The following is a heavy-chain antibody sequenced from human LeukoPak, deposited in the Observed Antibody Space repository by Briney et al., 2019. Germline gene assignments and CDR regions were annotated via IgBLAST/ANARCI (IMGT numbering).Heavy chain of an antibody. CDR1: GGTFSSYT. Sequence: SVKVSCKAYGGTFSSYTISWVRQAPGQGLEWMGRIIPILGIANYAQKFQGRVTITADKSTSTAYMELSSLRSEDTAVYYCARVQLSDRNWFDPWGQGTLVTVSS. J-gene: IGHJ5*02. CDR2: IIPILGIA. CDR3: ARVQLSDRNWFDP. D-gene: IGHD5-18*01. V-gene: IGHV1-69*02.